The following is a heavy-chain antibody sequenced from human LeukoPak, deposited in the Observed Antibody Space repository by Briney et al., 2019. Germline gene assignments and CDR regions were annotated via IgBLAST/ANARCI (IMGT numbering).Heavy chain of an antibody. V-gene: IGHV3-23*01. Sequence: QSGGSLGLSCAASGFTFSSYAMSWVRQAPGKGLEWVSGISDSGGSTYYADSVKGRFTTSRDNSKNTLYLQMNSLRAEDTAVYYCAKMPVSYSSGWSNFDYWGQGTLVSASS. D-gene: IGHD6-19*01. CDR3: AKMPVSYSSGWSNFDY. J-gene: IGHJ4*02. CDR2: ISDSGGST. CDR1: GFTFSSYA.